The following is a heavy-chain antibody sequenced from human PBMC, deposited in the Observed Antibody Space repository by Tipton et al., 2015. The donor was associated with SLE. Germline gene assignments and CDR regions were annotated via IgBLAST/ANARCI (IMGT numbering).Heavy chain of an antibody. D-gene: IGHD3-9*01. CDR3: ARGGDILTGYPNLDS. CDR2: VYSVYSSGST. J-gene: IGHJ4*02. Sequence: TLSLTCSVSGASIGSGNLYWGWIRQHPGKGLEWIGYVYSVYSSGSTYYKPSLKSRVTISLDPSKNQFSLEMRSMTAADTAVYYCARGGDILTGYPNLDSWGQGTLVTVSS. CDR1: GASIGSGNLY. V-gene: IGHV4-31*03.